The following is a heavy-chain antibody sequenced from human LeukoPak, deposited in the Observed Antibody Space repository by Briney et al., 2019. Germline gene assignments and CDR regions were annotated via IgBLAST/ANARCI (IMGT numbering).Heavy chain of an antibody. Sequence: GGSLRLSCAASGFAFSKLAMGWARQSPGKGLEWVSDISESGDKTYYADSVEGRFTISRDNSKHTLYLHIISRRAEDTTLYYCAKDARRSDGFDFFDHWGQGTLVTVSS. CDR1: GFAFSKLA. V-gene: IGHV3-23*01. CDR3: AKDARRSDGFDFFDH. J-gene: IGHJ4*02. D-gene: IGHD5-24*01. CDR2: ISESGDKT.